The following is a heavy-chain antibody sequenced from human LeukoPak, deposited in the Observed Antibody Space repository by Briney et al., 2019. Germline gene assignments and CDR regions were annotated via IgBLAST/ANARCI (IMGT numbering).Heavy chain of an antibody. V-gene: IGHV1-18*01. Sequence: ASVKVSCKASGYIFTNHYMHWVRQAPGQGLEWMGWISAYNGNTNYAQKLQGRVTMTTDTSTSTAYMELRSLRSDDTAVYYCARDRRGYSYGPVDYWGQGTLVTVSS. CDR3: ARDRRGYSYGPVDY. J-gene: IGHJ4*02. CDR2: ISAYNGNT. D-gene: IGHD5-18*01. CDR1: GYIFTNHY.